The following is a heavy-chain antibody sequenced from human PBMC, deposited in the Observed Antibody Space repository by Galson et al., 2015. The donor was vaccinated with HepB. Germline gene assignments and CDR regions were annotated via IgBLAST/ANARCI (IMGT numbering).Heavy chain of an antibody. D-gene: IGHD2-15*01. V-gene: IGHV3-30*03. CDR1: GFTFSSYG. J-gene: IGHJ4*02. CDR2: ISYDGSNK. Sequence: SLRLSCAASGFTFSSYGMHWVRQAPGKGLEWVAVISYDGSNKYYADSVKGRFTISRDNSKNTLYLQMNSLRAEDTAVYYCARGVYCSGGSCYSGRLWGYFDYWGQGTLVTVSS. CDR3: ARGVYCSGGSCYSGRLWGYFDY.